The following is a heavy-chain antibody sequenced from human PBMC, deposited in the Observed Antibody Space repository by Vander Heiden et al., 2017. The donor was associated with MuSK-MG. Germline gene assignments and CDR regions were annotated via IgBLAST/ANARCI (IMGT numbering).Heavy chain of an antibody. Sequence: QVQLQESGPGLVKPSETLSLTCTVSGGSISSYYWSWIRQPPGKGLEWIGYIYYSGSTNYNPSLKSRVTISVDTSKNQFSLKLSSVTAADTAVYYCAREGLNLENYYDSQSGSGMWAFDIWGQGTMVTVSS. CDR1: GGSISSYY. V-gene: IGHV4-59*01. CDR2: IYYSGST. D-gene: IGHD3-22*01. CDR3: AREGLNLENYYDSQSGSGMWAFDI. J-gene: IGHJ3*02.